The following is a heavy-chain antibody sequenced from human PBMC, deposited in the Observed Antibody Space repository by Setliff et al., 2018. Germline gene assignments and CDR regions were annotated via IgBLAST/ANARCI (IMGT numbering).Heavy chain of an antibody. CDR3: ARVLFGDLFSWFDP. CDR2: VYYSGAA. D-gene: IGHD3-10*02. CDR1: GGSFSTYY. J-gene: IGHJ5*02. Sequence: SETLSLTCTVSGGSFSTYYWSWIRQAPGKGLEWIGHVYYSGAANYNPSLKSRVTVSVDTSKNQFSLRLISVTAADTAVYYCARVLFGDLFSWFDPWGQGTLVTVSS. V-gene: IGHV4-59*01.